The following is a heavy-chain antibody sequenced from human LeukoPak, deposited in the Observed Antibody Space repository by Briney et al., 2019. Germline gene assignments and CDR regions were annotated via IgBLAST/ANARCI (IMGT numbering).Heavy chain of an antibody. CDR1: GYTFTGYY. V-gene: IGHV1-2*04. CDR3: ASGAGSGSYHGDYYYYGMDV. J-gene: IGHJ6*02. CDR2: INPNSGGT. Sequence: ASVKVSCKASGYTFTGYYMHWVRQAPGQGLEWMGWINPNSGGTNYAQKFQGWVTMTRDTSISTAYMELSRLRSDDTAVYYCASGAGSGSYHGDYYYYGMDVWGQGTTVTVSS. D-gene: IGHD3-10*01.